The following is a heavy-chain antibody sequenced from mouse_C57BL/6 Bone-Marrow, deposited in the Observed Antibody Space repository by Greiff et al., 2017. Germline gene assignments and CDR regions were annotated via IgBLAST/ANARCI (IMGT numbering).Heavy chain of an antibody. J-gene: IGHJ3*01. CDR3: ARQRGLEVFAY. D-gene: IGHD2-2*01. CDR2: ISNGGGST. CDR1: GFTFSDYY. Sequence: EVMLVESGGGLVQPGGSLKLSCAASGFTFSDYYMYWVRQTPEKRLEWVAYISNGGGSTYYPDTVKGRFTISRDNAKNTLYLQMSRLKSEDTAMYYCARQRGLEVFAYWGQGTLVTVSA. V-gene: IGHV5-12*01.